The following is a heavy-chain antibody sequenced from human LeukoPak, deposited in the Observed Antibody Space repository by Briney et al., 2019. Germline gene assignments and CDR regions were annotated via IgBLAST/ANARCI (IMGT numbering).Heavy chain of an antibody. Sequence: GGSLRLSCAASGFTFSSHAMYWVRQAPGKGLEWVSVISDSGGSTYYADSVKGRFTISRDNFKNTLYLQMNSLRVEDTAVYYCARGSTNSWYIPFDYWGQGTLVTVSS. CDR1: GFTFSSHA. CDR2: ISDSGGST. CDR3: ARGSTNSWYIPFDY. D-gene: IGHD6-13*01. V-gene: IGHV3-23*01. J-gene: IGHJ4*02.